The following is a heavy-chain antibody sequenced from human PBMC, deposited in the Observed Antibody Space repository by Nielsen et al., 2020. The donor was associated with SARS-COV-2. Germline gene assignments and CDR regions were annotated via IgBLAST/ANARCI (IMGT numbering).Heavy chain of an antibody. V-gene: IGHV4-31*03. CDR2: IYYSGST. J-gene: IGHJ3*02. D-gene: IGHD5-18*01. CDR3: ARDQAIQLWFRGEPDAFDI. CDR1: GGSISSGGYY. Sequence: SETLSLTCTVSGGSISSGGYYWSWIRQHPGKGLEWIGYIYYSGSTYYNPSLKSRVTISVDTSKNQFSLKLSSVTAADTAVYYCARDQAIQLWFRGEPDAFDIWGQGTMVTVSS.